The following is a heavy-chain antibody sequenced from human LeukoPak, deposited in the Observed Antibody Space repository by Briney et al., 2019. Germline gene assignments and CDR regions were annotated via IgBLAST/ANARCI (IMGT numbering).Heavy chain of an antibody. CDR2: IHRSGST. CDR3: ASGFVVVPAAPPDY. D-gene: IGHD2-2*01. J-gene: IGHJ4*02. CDR1: GYSISSGYH. V-gene: IGHV4-38-2*01. Sequence: PSETLSLTCVVSGYSISSGYHWGWIRQPPGRGLEWIASIHRSGSTYYNPSLKGRVTISADTSKNHFSLRLSSVTAADTAVYYCASGFVVVPAAPPDYWGQGTLVTVSS.